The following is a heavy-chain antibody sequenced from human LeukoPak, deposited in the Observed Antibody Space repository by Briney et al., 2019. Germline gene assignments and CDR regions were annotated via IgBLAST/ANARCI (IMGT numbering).Heavy chain of an antibody. V-gene: IGHV4-59*08. J-gene: IGHJ4*02. CDR2: IYYSGST. CDR1: GGSISSYY. D-gene: IGHD1-1*01. Sequence: SETLSLTCTVSGGSISSYYWSWIRQPPGKGLEWIGYIYYSGSTNYNPSLKSRVTISVDTSKNQFSLKLSSVTAADTAVYYCAGGREPYYFDYWGQGTLVTVSS. CDR3: AGGREPYYFDY.